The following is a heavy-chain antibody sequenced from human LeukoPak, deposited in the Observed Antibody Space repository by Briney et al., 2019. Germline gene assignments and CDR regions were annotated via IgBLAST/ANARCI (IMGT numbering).Heavy chain of an antibody. J-gene: IGHJ4*02. CDR3: ARDGSNYYASGSGFDY. CDR2: ISAYTGNT. V-gene: IGHV1-18*01. CDR1: GYTFTSYG. D-gene: IGHD3-10*01. Sequence: ASVKVSCKASGYTFTSYGISWVRQAPGKGLEWMGWISAYTGNTNYAQKFQDRVTINIDTSTSTAYMELRSLRSDDTAVYYCARDGSNYYASGSGFDYWGQGTLVTVSS.